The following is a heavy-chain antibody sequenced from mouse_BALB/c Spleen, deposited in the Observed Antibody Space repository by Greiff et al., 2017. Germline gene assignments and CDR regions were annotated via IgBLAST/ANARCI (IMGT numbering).Heavy chain of an antibody. CDR2: ISSGGSYT. V-gene: IGHV5-6*01. CDR1: GFTFSSYG. Sequence: EVQRVESGGELVKPGGSLKLSCAASGFTFSSYGMSWVRQTPDKRLEWVATISSGGSYTYYSDSVKVRFTISRDNAKNTLYLQMSSLKSEDTAMYCCAKHETYFDYWGQGTTVTVSS. J-gene: IGHJ2*01. CDR3: AKHETYFDY.